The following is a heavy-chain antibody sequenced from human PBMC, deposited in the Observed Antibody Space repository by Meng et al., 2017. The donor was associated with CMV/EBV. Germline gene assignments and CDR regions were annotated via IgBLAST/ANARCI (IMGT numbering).Heavy chain of an antibody. CDR1: GYTFTGYY. Sequence: CKASGYTFTGYYMHWVRQAPGQGLEWMGWINPNSGGTNYAQKFQGRVTKTRDTSISTAYMELSRLRSDDTAVYYCARVTSVAYYFDYWGQGTLVTVSS. D-gene: IGHD3-16*01. V-gene: IGHV1-2*02. J-gene: IGHJ4*02. CDR3: ARVTSVAYYFDY. CDR2: INPNSGGT.